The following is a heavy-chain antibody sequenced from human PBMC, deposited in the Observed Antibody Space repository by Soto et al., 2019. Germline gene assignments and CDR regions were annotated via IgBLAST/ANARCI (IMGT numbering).Heavy chain of an antibody. CDR2: ISYDGSNK. J-gene: IGHJ6*02. Sequence: SLRLSCAASRFTFSSYGMHGVLPTPFNWLEWVAVISYDGSNKYYADSVKGRFTISRDNSKNTLYLQMNSLRAEDTAVYYCAKVLLVRYYYYYGMDVWGQGTTVTVSS. V-gene: IGHV3-30*18. CDR1: RFTFSSYG. CDR3: AKVLLVRYYYYYGMDV. D-gene: IGHD3-10*01.